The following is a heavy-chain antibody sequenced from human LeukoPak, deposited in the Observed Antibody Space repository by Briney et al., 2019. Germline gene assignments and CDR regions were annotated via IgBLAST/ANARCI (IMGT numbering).Heavy chain of an antibody. D-gene: IGHD6-19*01. V-gene: IGHV3-21*01. CDR1: GFAFSSYS. Sequence: GGSLRLSCAASGFAFSSYSMNWVRQAPGKGLEWVSSISSSSSYIYYADSVKGRFTISRDNAKNSLYLQMNSLRAEDTAVYYCASHRRIAVAGNFDYWGQGTLVTVSS. CDR3: ASHRRIAVAGNFDY. J-gene: IGHJ4*02. CDR2: ISSSSSYI.